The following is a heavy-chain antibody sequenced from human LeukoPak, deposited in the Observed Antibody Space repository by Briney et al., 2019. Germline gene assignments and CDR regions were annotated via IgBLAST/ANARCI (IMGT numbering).Heavy chain of an antibody. Sequence: GGSLRLSCAASGFTFSSYWMSWVRQAPGKGLEWVANIKQDGSEKYYVDSVKGRFTISRDNSKNSLYLQMNSLRAEDTAVYYCASSGGPYDYVWGSQSDYSGPGTLVTVSA. V-gene: IGHV3-7*01. CDR1: GFTFSSYW. D-gene: IGHD3-16*01. CDR3: ASSGGPYDYVWGSQSDY. CDR2: IKQDGSEK. J-gene: IGHJ4*02.